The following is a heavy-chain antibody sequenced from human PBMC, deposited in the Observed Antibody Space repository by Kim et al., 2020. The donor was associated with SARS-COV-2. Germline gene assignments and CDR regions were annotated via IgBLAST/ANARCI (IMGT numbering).Heavy chain of an antibody. D-gene: IGHD2-2*01. J-gene: IGHJ4*02. CDR3: TTDLSPDPYPLDY. V-gene: IGHV3-15*01. Sequence: GGSLRLSCAASGFTFSNAWMSWVRQAPGKGLEWVGRIKSKTDGGTTDYAAPVKGRFTISRDDSKNTLYLQMNSLKTEDTAVYYCTTDLSPDPYPLDYWGQGTLVTVSS. CDR1: GFTFSNAW. CDR2: IKSKTDGGTT.